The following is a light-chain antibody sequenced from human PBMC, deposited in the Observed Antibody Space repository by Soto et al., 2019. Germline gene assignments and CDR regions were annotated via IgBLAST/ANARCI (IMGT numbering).Light chain of an antibody. V-gene: IGKV1-5*03. CDR2: KAS. CDR3: QQYNNYWT. CDR1: QSISSW. J-gene: IGKJ1*01. Sequence: DIQMTQSPSTLSASVGDRVTITCRASQSISSWLAWYQQKPGKAPKLLIYKASSLESGVPSRFSGSGSGTEFTLTISSLHPDNFATYYCQQYNNYWTFGQGTKVEIK.